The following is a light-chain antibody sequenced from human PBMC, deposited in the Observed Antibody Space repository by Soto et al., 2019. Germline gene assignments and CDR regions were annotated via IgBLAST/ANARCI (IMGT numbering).Light chain of an antibody. J-gene: IGKJ4*01. CDR1: QSVSSN. CDR2: GAS. V-gene: IGKV3-20*01. CDR3: QQYGSSPLT. Sequence: EIVMTQSPATLSVSPGEGATVSCRASQSVSSNLSWYQQKPGQAPRLLIYGASSRATGIPDRFSGSGSGTDFTLTISRLEPEDFAVYYCQQYGSSPLTFGGGTKV.